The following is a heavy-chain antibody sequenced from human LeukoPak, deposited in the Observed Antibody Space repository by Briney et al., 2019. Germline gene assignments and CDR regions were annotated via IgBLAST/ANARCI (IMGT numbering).Heavy chain of an antibody. V-gene: IGHV3-21*01. D-gene: IGHD6-13*01. J-gene: IGHJ4*02. CDR2: ISSSSSYI. CDR3: AKERGHGAAAETFDY. Sequence: SGGSLRLSCAASGFTFSSYSMNWVRQAPGKGLEWVSSISSSSSYIYYADSVKGRFTISRDNAKNSLYLQMNSLRAEDTAVYYCAKERGHGAAAETFDYWGQGTLVTVSS. CDR1: GFTFSSYS.